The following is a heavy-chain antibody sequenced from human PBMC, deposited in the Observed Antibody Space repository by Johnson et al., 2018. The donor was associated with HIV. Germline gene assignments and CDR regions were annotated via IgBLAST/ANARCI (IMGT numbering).Heavy chain of an antibody. CDR1: GFTFADYG. V-gene: IGHV3-20*04. CDR2: INWNGGST. J-gene: IGHJ3*02. D-gene: IGHD3-22*01. CDR3: ARRTDYYDSSGYRGGAFDI. Sequence: VQLVESGGGVVRPGGSLRLSCTASGFTFADYGMSWVRQAPGKGLEWVAGINWNGGSTAYADSVKGRFTISRDNAKNSLYLQMNSLRAEDTALYYCARRTDYYDSSGYRGGAFDIWGQGTMVTVSS.